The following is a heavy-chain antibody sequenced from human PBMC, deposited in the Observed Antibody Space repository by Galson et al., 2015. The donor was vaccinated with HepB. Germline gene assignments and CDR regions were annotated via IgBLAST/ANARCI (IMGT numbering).Heavy chain of an antibody. CDR2: ISHDGSNK. Sequence: AMHWVRQAPGKGLEWVAVISHDGSNKYYADSVKGRFTISRDNSKNTLFLEISSLRAEDTAIYYCAKDREVGYCSGGSCSPPDSWGQGTLVTVSS. V-gene: IGHV3-30*04. CDR3: AKDREVGYCSGGSCSPPDS. D-gene: IGHD2-15*01. J-gene: IGHJ4*02. CDR1: A.